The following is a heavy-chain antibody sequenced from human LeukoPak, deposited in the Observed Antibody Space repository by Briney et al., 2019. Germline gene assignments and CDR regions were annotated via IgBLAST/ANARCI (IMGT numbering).Heavy chain of an antibody. Sequence: TVKVSRKASGYTFPGYHIHRMRQAPAQELELMGLINPNSGGTSYAQKFQGRVPLTRDTSISAAFMDLSRLRFDDTAVYYCAREYTANYLDQWGQGTVVTVSS. CDR1: GYTFPGYH. D-gene: IGHD1-14*01. V-gene: IGHV1-2*02. J-gene: IGHJ4*02. CDR2: INPNSGGT. CDR3: AREYTANYLDQ.